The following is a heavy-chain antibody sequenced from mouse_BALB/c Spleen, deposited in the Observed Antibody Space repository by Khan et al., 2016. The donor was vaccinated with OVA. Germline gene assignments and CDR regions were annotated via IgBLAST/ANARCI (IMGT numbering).Heavy chain of an antibody. D-gene: IGHD1-1*01. J-gene: IGHJ2*01. CDR3: ARVNYGSRDYFDY. CDR2: ILPGSGSS. Sequence: QVQLQQSGAELMKPGASVKISCKATGYTFSSYWLEWVKQRPGHGLEWIGEILPGSGSSNYNEKFKGKATFTADISSKTTYMQLSSLTSEDSAVYYCARVNYGSRDYFDYWGQGTTLPVSS. V-gene: IGHV1-9*01. CDR1: GYTFSSYW.